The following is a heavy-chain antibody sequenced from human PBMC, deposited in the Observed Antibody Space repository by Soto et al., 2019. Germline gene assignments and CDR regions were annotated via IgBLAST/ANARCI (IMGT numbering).Heavy chain of an antibody. Sequence: PSETLSLTCTVSGGSISSYYWSWIRQPPGKGLEWIGYIYYSGSTNYNPSLKSRVTISVDTSKNQFSLKLSSVTAADTAIYYCARFFDWPRVFDIWGPGTMVTVSS. D-gene: IGHD3-9*01. V-gene: IGHV4-59*01. CDR1: GGSISSYY. CDR2: IYYSGST. J-gene: IGHJ3*02. CDR3: ARFFDWPRVFDI.